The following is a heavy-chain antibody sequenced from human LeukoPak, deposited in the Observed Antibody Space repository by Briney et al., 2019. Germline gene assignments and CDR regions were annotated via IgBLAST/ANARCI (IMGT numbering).Heavy chain of an antibody. CDR1: RFTFSSYS. J-gene: IGHJ4*02. Sequence: GGSLRLSCAASRFTFSSYSMNWVRQAPGKGLEWVSSISSSSSYIYYADSVKGRFTISRDNAKNSLYLQMNSLRAEDTAVYYCARAHGAVLRYFDWSPRPSDYWGQGTLVTVSS. V-gene: IGHV3-21*01. CDR2: ISSSSSYI. D-gene: IGHD3-9*01. CDR3: ARAHGAVLRYFDWSPRPSDY.